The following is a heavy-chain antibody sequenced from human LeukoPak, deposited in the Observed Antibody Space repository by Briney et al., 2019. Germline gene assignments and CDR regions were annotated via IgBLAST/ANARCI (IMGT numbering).Heavy chain of an antibody. CDR1: GFTFSSYG. CDR2: ISGSGGST. CDR3: AKYGDYGQGPYYFDY. D-gene: IGHD4-17*01. J-gene: IGHJ4*02. V-gene: IGHV3-23*01. Sequence: GGSLRLSCAASGFTFSSYGMHWVRQAPGKGLEWVSAISGSGGSTYYADSVKGRFTISRDSSKNTLYLQMNSLRAEDTAVYYCAKYGDYGQGPYYFDYWGQGTLVTVSS.